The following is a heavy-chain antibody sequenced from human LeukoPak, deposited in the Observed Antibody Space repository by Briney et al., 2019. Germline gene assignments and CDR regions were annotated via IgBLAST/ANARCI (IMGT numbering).Heavy chain of an antibody. CDR2: IGGSGVST. CDR1: GFTFSNFG. Sequence: PGGSLRLSCAASGFTFSNFGMSWVRQAPGKGLEWVSAIGGSGVSTYYADSVKGRFTISRDNSKNTLYLQMNSLRAEDTAVYYCAKLMGMTCSWGQGTLVTVSS. V-gene: IGHV3-23*01. CDR3: AKLMGMTCS. D-gene: IGHD7-27*01. J-gene: IGHJ5*02.